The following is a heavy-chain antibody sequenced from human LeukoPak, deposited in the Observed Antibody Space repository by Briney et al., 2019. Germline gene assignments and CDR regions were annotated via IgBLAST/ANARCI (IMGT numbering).Heavy chain of an antibody. Sequence: GESLQISCQGSGYSFTNNWIGWVRRMPGKGREWMASVYPGDSHTKYNPSFQGQVTISADKSSSTAYLQWISLRASDTAIYYCVRTPTCSSGSCYPNWFDSWGQGTLVTVSS. V-gene: IGHV5-51*01. J-gene: IGHJ5*01. CDR1: GYSFTNNW. CDR3: VRTPTCSSGSCYPNWFDS. CDR2: VYPGDSHT. D-gene: IGHD2-15*01.